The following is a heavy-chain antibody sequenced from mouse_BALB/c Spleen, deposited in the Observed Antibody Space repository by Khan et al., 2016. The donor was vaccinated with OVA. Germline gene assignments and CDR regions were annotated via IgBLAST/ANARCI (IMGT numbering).Heavy chain of an antibody. J-gene: IGHJ3*01. Sequence: VQLKQSGPELVKPGASVKMSCKASGYTFTSYVMHWVKQKPGQGLEWIGYINPYNDGTKYNEKFKGKATLTSDKSSSTAYMELSSLTSEDSAVYYCARLDYYGSSSFAYWGQGTLVTVSA. V-gene: IGHV1S136*01. D-gene: IGHD1-1*01. CDR1: GYTFTSYV. CDR3: ARLDYYGSSSFAY. CDR2: INPYNDGT.